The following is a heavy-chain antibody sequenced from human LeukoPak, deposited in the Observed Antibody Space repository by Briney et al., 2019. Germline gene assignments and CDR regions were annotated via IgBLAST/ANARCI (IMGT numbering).Heavy chain of an antibody. CDR3: ARVNRYYDILTGYYPLYYFDY. D-gene: IGHD3-9*01. V-gene: IGHV1-18*01. Sequence: ASVKVSCKASGYTFTRYGISWVRQAPGHGLEWMGWISAYNGNTNYAQKLQGRVTMTTDTSTSTAYMELRSLRSDDTAVYYCARVNRYYDILTGYYPLYYFDYWGQGTLVTVSS. J-gene: IGHJ4*02. CDR1: GYTFTRYG. CDR2: ISAYNGNT.